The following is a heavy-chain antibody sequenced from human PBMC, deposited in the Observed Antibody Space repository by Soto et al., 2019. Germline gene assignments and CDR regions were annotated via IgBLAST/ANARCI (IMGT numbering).Heavy chain of an antibody. V-gene: IGHV4-59*01. CDR3: ARAINAAAPGTLDY. CDR2: MCYSGSS. J-gene: IGHJ4*02. CDR1: GCSINKYC. D-gene: IGHD6-13*01. Sequence: PSETLSLTCSVSGCSINKYCWSWIRQPPGKGPEGIGYMCYSGSSNYNPSLKSRVSISVATSKSQFSLTLNSVTAPDTAVYYCARAINAAAPGTLDYWGPGTLVTVSS.